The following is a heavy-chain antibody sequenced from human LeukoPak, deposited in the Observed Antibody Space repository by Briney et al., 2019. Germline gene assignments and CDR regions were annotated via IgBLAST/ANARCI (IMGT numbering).Heavy chain of an antibody. J-gene: IGHJ4*02. D-gene: IGHD4-4*01. CDR2: IKQDGSEA. CDR3: ARDLGAPTTS. Sequence: PGGSLRLSCAASGFTFSRYWMAWVRQAPGKGLEWVANIKQDGSEAVYVDSVRGRFTISRDNAKNSLYLQMNSLRAEDTAVYYCARDLGAPTTSWGQGTLVTVSS. CDR1: GFTFSRYW. V-gene: IGHV3-7*01.